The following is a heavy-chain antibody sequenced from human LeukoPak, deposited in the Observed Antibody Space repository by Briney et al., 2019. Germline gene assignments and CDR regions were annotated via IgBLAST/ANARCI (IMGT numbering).Heavy chain of an antibody. CDR1: GGSFSGFY. CDR2: INHSGGT. V-gene: IGHV4-34*01. D-gene: IGHD3-22*01. J-gene: IGHJ5*02. CDR3: ASWGGYDSSGYYSNWFDP. Sequence: ASETLSLTCAVYGGSFSGFYWSWIRQPPGKGLEWIGDINHSGGTNYIPSLKSRVTISVDTSKNQFSLKLTSVTAADTAVYYCASWGGYDSSGYYSNWFDPWGQGTLVTVSS.